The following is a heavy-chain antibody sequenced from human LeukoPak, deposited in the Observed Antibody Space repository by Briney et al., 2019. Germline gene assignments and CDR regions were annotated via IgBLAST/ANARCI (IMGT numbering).Heavy chain of an antibody. CDR2: IKQDGSEK. CDR3: ARASVYYYGSGRERNWFDP. V-gene: IGHV3-7*01. Sequence: PGGSLRLSCAASGFTFSSYWMSWVRQAPGKGLEWVANIKQDGSEKYYVGSVEGRFTISRDNAKNSLYLQMNSLRAEDTAVYYCARASVYYYGSGRERNWFDPWGQGTLVTVSS. D-gene: IGHD3-10*01. J-gene: IGHJ5*02. CDR1: GFTFSSYW.